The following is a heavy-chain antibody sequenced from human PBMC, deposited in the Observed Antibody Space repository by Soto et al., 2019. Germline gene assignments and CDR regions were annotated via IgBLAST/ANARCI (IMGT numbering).Heavy chain of an antibody. CDR3: ARDLVVVVVAALYGMDV. CDR1: GGTFSSYA. CDR2: IIPIFGTA. Sequence: ASVKVSCKASGGTFSSYAISWVRQAPGRGLEWMGGIIPIFGTANYAQKFQGRVTITADESTSTAYMELSSLRSEDTAVYYCARDLVVVVVAALYGMDVWGQGTTVTVSS. D-gene: IGHD2-15*01. J-gene: IGHJ6*02. V-gene: IGHV1-69*13.